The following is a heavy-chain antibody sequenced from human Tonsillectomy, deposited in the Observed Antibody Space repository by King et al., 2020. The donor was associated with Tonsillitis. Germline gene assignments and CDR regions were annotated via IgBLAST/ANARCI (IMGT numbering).Heavy chain of an antibody. CDR1: GFTFSSHW. J-gene: IGHJ4*02. Sequence: VQLVESGGGLVQPGGSLRLSCAASGFTFSSHWMHWVRQAPGKGLVWVSRISERRSTDYADTVKGRFTISRDNAKNTVYLQMNSLRGEETAVYYCARGLLGAASRAVYVDLWGQGTLVTVSS. CDR3: ARGLLGAASRAVYVDL. V-gene: IGHV3-74*01. CDR2: ISERRST. D-gene: IGHD1-26*01.